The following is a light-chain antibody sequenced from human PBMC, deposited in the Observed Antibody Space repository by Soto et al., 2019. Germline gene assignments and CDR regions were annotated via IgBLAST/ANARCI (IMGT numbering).Light chain of an antibody. J-gene: IGKJ1*01. CDR1: QNINFY. CDR3: QQYYSYPPT. Sequence: DIQMAQSPSSLSASIGDKITITCRASQNINFYLNWYQHKPGKAPKVLIYAASSLQSEVPSRFNGSGSGTDFTLTISCLQSEDFATYYCQQYYSYPPTFGQGTKVEIK. V-gene: IGKV1-39*01. CDR2: AAS.